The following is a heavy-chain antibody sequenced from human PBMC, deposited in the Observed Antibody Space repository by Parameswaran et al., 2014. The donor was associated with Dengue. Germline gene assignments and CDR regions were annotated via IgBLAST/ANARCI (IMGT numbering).Heavy chain of an antibody. Sequence: VRQAPGKGLEWVANIKQDGSEKYYVDSVKGRFTISRDNAKNSLYLQMNSLRAEDTAVYYCARGGSYWGPGYWGQGTLVTVSS. CDR3: ARGGSYWGPGY. D-gene: IGHD1-26*01. CDR2: IKQDGSEK. J-gene: IGHJ4*02. V-gene: IGHV3-7*01.